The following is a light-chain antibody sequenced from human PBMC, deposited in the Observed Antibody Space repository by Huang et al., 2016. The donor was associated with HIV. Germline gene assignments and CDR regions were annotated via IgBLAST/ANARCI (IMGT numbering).Light chain of an antibody. CDR3: LQHHAYPRT. CDR2: AAS. V-gene: IGKV1-17*03. CDR1: QGIAN. J-gene: IGKJ1*01. Sequence: DIQLTQSPSAMSASVGDRVSITCRARQGIANLVWFQQRPGGAPKRLIYAASSLQSGVPSRFSGSGSGTKFTLTISGLQPEDFATYYCLQHHAYPRTFGQGTKVEV.